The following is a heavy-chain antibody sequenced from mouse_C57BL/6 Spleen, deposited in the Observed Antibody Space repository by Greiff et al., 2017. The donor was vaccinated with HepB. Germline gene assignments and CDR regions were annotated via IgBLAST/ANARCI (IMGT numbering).Heavy chain of an antibody. J-gene: IGHJ2*01. CDR3: TTRIITTVVDDY. Sequence: VQLKESGAELVRPGASVKLSCTASGFNIKDDYMHWVKQRPEQGLEWIGWIDPENGDTEYASKFQGKATITADTSSNTAYLQLSSLTSEDTAVYYCTTRIITTVVDDYWGQGTTLTVSS. V-gene: IGHV14-4*01. CDR2: IDPENGDT. D-gene: IGHD1-1*01. CDR1: GFNIKDDY.